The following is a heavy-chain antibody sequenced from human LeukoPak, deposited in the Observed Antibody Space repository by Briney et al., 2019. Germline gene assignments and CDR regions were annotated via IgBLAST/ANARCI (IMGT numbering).Heavy chain of an antibody. V-gene: IGHV3-30*04. CDR2: ISYDGSNK. CDR1: GFTFSSYA. CDR3: ARSPTTVTTHYYYYYMDV. J-gene: IGHJ6*03. Sequence: GGSLRLSCAASGFTFSSYAMHWVRQAPGKGLEWVAVISYDGSNKYYADSVKGRFTISRDNSKNTLYLQMNSLRAEDTAVYYCARSPTTVTTHYYYYYMDVWGKGTTVTVSS. D-gene: IGHD4-17*01.